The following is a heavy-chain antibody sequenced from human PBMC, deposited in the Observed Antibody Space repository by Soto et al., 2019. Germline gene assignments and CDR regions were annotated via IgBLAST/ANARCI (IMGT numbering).Heavy chain of an antibody. D-gene: IGHD1-7*01. J-gene: IGHJ5*02. V-gene: IGHV3-7*01. CDR1: GFTFSTYW. CDR3: ARGRYWSYPNIWFDA. Sequence: PGGSLRLSCGASGFTFSTYWMSWVRQSPGKGLEWVANIKQDGSDKYYLDSVRGRFTISRDYPNTSLYLQMNSLRAEDTAVYYCARGRYWSYPNIWFDAWGQGILVTVSS. CDR2: IKQDGSDK.